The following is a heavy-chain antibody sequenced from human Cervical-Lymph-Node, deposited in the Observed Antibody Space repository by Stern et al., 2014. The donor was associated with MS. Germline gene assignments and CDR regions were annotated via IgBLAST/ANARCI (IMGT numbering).Heavy chain of an antibody. J-gene: IGHJ4*02. Sequence: QVQLVQSGGGVVQPGRSLRLSCAASGFTFSSYGMHWVRQAPGKGLEWVAVIWYDGSNKYYADSVKGRFTISRDNSKNTLYLQMNSLRAEDTAVYYCAREGAVAREIDYWGQGTLVTVSS. CDR1: GFTFSSYG. D-gene: IGHD6-19*01. CDR3: AREGAVAREIDY. CDR2: IWYDGSNK. V-gene: IGHV3-33*01.